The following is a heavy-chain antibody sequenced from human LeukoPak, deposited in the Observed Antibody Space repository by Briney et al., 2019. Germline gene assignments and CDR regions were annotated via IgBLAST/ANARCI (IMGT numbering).Heavy chain of an antibody. CDR2: MYYSGST. J-gene: IGHJ4*02. CDR1: GGSISSYY. CDR3: ARHASSGWYLYYFDY. D-gene: IGHD6-19*01. Sequence: SETLSLTCTVSGGSISSYYWSWIRQPPGKGREWIGYMYYSGSTNYNPSHKSRVTISVDTSKTQFSLKLSSVTAADTAVHYCARHASSGWYLYYFDYWGQGTLVTVSS. V-gene: IGHV4-59*08.